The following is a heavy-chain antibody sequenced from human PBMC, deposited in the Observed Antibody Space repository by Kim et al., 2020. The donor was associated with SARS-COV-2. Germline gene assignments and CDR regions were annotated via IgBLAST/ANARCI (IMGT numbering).Heavy chain of an antibody. J-gene: IGHJ5*02. V-gene: IGHV3-23*01. CDR1: GFTFSSYA. CDR3: AKVWGPPPGGYHNNWFDP. D-gene: IGHD3-22*01. Sequence: GGSLRLSCAASGFTFSSYAMSWVRQAPGKGLEWVSAISGSGGSTYYADSVKGRFTISRDNSKNTLYLQMNSLRAEDTAVYYCAKVWGPPPGGYHNNWFDPWGQGTLVTVSS. CDR2: ISGSGGST.